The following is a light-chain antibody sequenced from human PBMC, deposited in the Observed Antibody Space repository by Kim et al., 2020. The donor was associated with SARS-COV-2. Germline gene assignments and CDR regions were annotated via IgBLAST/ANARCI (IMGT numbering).Light chain of an antibody. CDR1: QSLVRGERTPY. CDR3: MQGTHWPPYT. J-gene: IGKJ2*01. CDR2: RVS. V-gene: IGKV2-30*02. Sequence: ASTPCRSSQSLVRGERTPYLAWFQLRPGPSPRRLFYRVSNRDSGVPDRFSGSGSGTDFTLRISRVEAEDVGVYYYCMQGTHWPPYTFGQGTKLEI.